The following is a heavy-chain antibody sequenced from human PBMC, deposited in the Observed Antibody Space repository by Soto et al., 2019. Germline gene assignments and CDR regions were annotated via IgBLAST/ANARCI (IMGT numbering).Heavy chain of an antibody. CDR3: ARRYKSAGWLEP. CDR1: GYSFATYA. CDR2: INPDTGNT. Sequence: QVQLVQSGAEVKKPGTSVKVSCKASGYSFATYAIHWVRQAPGQGLEWMGWINPDTGNTEYSDKFQDRVSVTRDTSATTAYMELRGLRSEDTAVYYCARRYKSAGWLEPWGQGTLVTVSS. D-gene: IGHD1-1*01. J-gene: IGHJ5*02. V-gene: IGHV1-3*01.